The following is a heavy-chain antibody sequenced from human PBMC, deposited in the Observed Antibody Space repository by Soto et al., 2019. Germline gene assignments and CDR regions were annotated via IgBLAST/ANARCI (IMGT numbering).Heavy chain of an antibody. CDR2: IYYSGST. CDR1: GGSISSGDYY. Sequence: QVQLQESGPGLVKPSQTLSLTCTVSGGSISSGDYYWSWIRQPPGKGLEWIGYIYYSGSTYYNPSPQSRTATSVDTSKNQSSLTLTSVTAADTAVYYCAMLLGSGPHFGYWGQGTLVTVSS. J-gene: IGHJ4*02. D-gene: IGHD3-16*01. CDR3: AMLLGSGPHFGY. V-gene: IGHV4-30-4*01.